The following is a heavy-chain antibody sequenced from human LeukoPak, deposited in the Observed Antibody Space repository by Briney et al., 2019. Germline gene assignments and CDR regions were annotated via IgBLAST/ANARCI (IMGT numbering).Heavy chain of an antibody. D-gene: IGHD4-11*01. J-gene: IGHJ6*03. Sequence: GGSLRLSCAASGFTFNTYTMYWVRQAPGKGLEWVAVISYDGSNKYYADSVKGRFTISRDNSKNTLYLQMNSLRAEDTAVYYCARDPSTVTSYYYYYYMDVWGKGTTVTVSS. CDR2: ISYDGSNK. CDR1: GFTFNTYT. V-gene: IGHV3-30*04. CDR3: ARDPSTVTSYYYYYYMDV.